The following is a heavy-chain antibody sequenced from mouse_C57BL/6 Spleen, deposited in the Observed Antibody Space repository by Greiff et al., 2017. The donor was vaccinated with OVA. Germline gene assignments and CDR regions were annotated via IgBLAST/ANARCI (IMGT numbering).Heavy chain of an antibody. CDR2: IDPSDSYT. CDR3: ARYDDGSSYGY. V-gene: IGHV1-69*01. CDR1: GYTFTSYW. D-gene: IGHD1-1*01. J-gene: IGHJ2*01. Sequence: VQLQQPGAELVMPGASVKLSCKASGYTFTSYWMHWVKQRPGQGLEWIGEIDPSDSYTNYNQKFKGKSTLTVDKSSSTAYMQLSSLTSEDSAVYYCARYDDGSSYGYWGQGTTLTVSS.